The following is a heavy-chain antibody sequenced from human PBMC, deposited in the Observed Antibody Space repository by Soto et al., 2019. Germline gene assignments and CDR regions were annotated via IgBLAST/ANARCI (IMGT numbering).Heavy chain of an antibody. CDR3: ARAVWYNYAFGWFDP. V-gene: IGHV4-30-2*01. Sequence: SETLSLTCAVSGGSVSSGGYSWTWIRQPPGKGLEWIGYIFHSGGTYYNPSLKSRVTISVDRPKNQFSLKLTSVTAADTALYYFARAVWYNYAFGWFDPWGQGTLVTVSS. CDR2: IFHSGGT. D-gene: IGHD3-16*01. CDR1: GGSVSSGGYS. J-gene: IGHJ5*02.